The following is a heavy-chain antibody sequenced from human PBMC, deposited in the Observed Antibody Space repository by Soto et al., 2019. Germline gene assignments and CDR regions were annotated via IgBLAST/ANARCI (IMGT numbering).Heavy chain of an antibody. D-gene: IGHD3-3*01. Sequence: GGSLRLSCAASGFTFSSYGMHWVRQAPGKGLEWVAVIWYDGSNKYYADSVKGRFTISRDNSKNTLYLQMNSLRAEDTAVYYWARDIDFWSGYSSPDYWGQGTLVTVSS. V-gene: IGHV3-33*01. CDR3: ARDIDFWSGYSSPDY. CDR2: IWYDGSNK. J-gene: IGHJ4*02. CDR1: GFTFSSYG.